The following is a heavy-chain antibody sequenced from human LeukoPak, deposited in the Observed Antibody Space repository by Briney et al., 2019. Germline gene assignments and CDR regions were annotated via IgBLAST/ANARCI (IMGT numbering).Heavy chain of an antibody. J-gene: IGHJ4*02. V-gene: IGHV3-53*01. CDR1: GFTVSSNS. D-gene: IGHD3-22*01. CDR3: ARRAGDYSHPYDY. CDR2: IYTTGRT. Sequence: GGSLRLSCTVSGFTVSSNSMSWVRQAPGKGLEWVSFIYTTGRTHDSDSVKGRFTISRGSSKNTLYLQMNSLRAEDTAVYYCARRAGDYSHPYDYWGQGTLVTVSS.